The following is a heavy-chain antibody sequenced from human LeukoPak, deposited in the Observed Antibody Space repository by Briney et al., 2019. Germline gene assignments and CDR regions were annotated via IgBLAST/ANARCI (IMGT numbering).Heavy chain of an antibody. V-gene: IGHV4-39*02. Sequence: SETLSLTCTVSGGSISSNNYYWSWIRQPPGREMEWIASINYGGTTYYNPSLKSRVTISVDTSMNHFSLRLSSVTAADTAVYLCARYVVSGAGTYYFDYWGQGSLVTVSS. CDR1: GGSISSNNYY. J-gene: IGHJ4*02. CDR2: INYGGTT. CDR3: ARYVVSGAGTYYFDY. D-gene: IGHD3-10*01.